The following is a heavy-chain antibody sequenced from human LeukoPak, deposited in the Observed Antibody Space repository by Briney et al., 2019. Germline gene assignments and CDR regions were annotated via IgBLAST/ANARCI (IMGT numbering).Heavy chain of an antibody. V-gene: IGHV1-8*01. J-gene: IGHJ5*02. CDR3: ARVRISRSRYNWNYVWFDP. D-gene: IGHD1-7*01. Sequence: GASVKVSCKASGYTFISYDINWVRQATGQGLEWMGWMNPNSGNTGYAQKFQGRVTMTRNTSISTAYMELSSLRSEDTAVYYCARVRISRSRYNWNYVWFDPWGQGTLVTVSS. CDR1: GYTFISYD. CDR2: MNPNSGNT.